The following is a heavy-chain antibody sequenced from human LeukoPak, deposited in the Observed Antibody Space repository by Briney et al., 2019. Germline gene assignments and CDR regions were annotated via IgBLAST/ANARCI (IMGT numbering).Heavy chain of an antibody. D-gene: IGHD4-11*01. CDR2: IYYNGNS. Sequence: SETLSLTCTVSGDSFNEYYWNWIRQPPGKGLEWIGYIYYNGNSNYSPSLKSRVSMSVDTSKNQISLRLTSVTAADTAMYYCARDESLQSHFEFWGQGALVTVSS. V-gene: IGHV4-59*12. CDR3: ARDESLQSHFEF. J-gene: IGHJ4*02. CDR1: GDSFNEYY.